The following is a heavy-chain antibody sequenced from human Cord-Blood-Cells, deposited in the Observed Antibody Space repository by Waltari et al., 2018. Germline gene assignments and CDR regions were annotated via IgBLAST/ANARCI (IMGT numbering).Heavy chain of an antibody. CDR3: ARDLIRYYYDSSGYYYDY. J-gene: IGHJ4*02. D-gene: IGHD3-22*01. CDR1: GFTFSSYS. CDR2: ISSSSSYI. V-gene: IGHV3-21*01. Sequence: EVQLVESGGGLVKPGGSLRLSCAASGFTFSSYSMNWVRQALGQGLEWVSSISSSSSYIYYADSVKGRFTISRDNAKNSLYLQMNSLRAEDTAVYYCARDLIRYYYDSSGYYYDYWGQGTLVTVSS.